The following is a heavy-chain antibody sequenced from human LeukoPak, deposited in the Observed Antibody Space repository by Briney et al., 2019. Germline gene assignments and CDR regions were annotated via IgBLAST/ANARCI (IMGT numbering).Heavy chain of an antibody. D-gene: IGHD3-22*01. CDR3: ASYDSSGYSAPGTHYFDY. Sequence: RAGGSLRLSCAASGFTFSSYAMSWVRQAPGKGLEWVSAISGSGGSTYYADSVKGRFTISRDNSKNTLYLQMNSLRAEDTAVYYCASYDSSGYSAPGTHYFDYWGQGTLVTVSS. J-gene: IGHJ4*02. CDR1: GFTFSSYA. CDR2: ISGSGGST. V-gene: IGHV3-23*01.